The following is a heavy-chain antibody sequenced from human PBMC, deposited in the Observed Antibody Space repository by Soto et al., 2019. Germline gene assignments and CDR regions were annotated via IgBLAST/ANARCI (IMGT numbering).Heavy chain of an antibody. CDR3: ARVDNWSDLPYYYYGMDV. V-gene: IGHV4-30-4*01. CDR1: GGSISSGDYY. CDR2: IYYSGST. D-gene: IGHD1-1*01. J-gene: IGHJ6*02. Sequence: QVQLQESGPGLVKPSQTLSLTCTVSGGSISSGDYYWSWIRQPPGKGLEWIGYIYYSGSTYYNPSLKRRVTISVDTSKNQFSLKLSSVTAADTAVYYCARVDNWSDLPYYYYGMDVWGQGTTVTVSS.